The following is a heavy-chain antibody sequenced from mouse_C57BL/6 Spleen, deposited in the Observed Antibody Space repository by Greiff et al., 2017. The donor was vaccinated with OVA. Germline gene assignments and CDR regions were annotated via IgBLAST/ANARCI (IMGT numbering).Heavy chain of an antibody. J-gene: IGHJ4*01. D-gene: IGHD4-1*01. CDR2: IYPGDGDT. CDR3: ARRLLTGTRGGMDY. Sequence: QVQLQQSGAELVKPGASVKISCKASGYAFSSYWMNWVKQRPGKGLEWIGQIYPGDGDTNYNGKFKGKATLTADKSSSTAYMQLSSLTSEDSAVDCGARRLLTGTRGGMDYWGQGTSVTVSS. CDR1: GYAFSSYW. V-gene: IGHV1-80*01.